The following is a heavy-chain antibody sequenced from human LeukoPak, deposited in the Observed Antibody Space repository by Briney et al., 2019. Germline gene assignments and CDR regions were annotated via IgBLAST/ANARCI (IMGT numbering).Heavy chain of an antibody. J-gene: IGHJ4*02. CDR1: GYSFTSHW. CDR3: ARQTYCSGGSCYGGLVDY. Sequence: GESLKISCKGSGYSFTSHWIGWVRQMPGKGLEWMGFIYPGDSDTRYSPSFQGQVTISADKSISTAYLQWSSLKASDTAMYYCARQTYCSGGSCYGGLVDYWGQGTLDTVSS. V-gene: IGHV5-51*01. CDR2: IYPGDSDT. D-gene: IGHD2-15*01.